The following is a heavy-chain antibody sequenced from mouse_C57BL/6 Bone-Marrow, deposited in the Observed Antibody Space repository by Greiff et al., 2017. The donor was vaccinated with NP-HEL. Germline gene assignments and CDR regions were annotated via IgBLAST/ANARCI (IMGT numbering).Heavy chain of an antibody. CDR2: ISNGGGST. V-gene: IGHV5-12*01. Sequence: DVQLVESGGGLVQPGGSLKLSCAASGFTFSDYYMYWVRQTPETRLEWVAYISNGGGSTYYPATVKGRFTISRDNAKNTLYLQMSRLKSEDTAMYYCARHAYFDYWGQGTTLTVSS. CDR1: GFTFSDYY. J-gene: IGHJ2*01. CDR3: ARHAYFDY.